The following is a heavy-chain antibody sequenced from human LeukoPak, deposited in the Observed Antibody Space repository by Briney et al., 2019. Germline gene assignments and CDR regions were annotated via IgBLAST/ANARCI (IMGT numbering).Heavy chain of an antibody. J-gene: IGHJ4*02. CDR3: ARIPLGFSGAYYFDS. Sequence: SETLSLTCTVSRGSLSGSIRSHYWSWLRQPPGKGLEWIGYIASSGSTNDNPSLRSRVTISADTSKNQFFLNLSSVSAADTAVYYCARIPLGFSGAYYFDSWAREPWSPSP. CDR2: IASSGST. V-gene: IGHV4-4*09. D-gene: IGHD1-26*01. CDR1: RGSLSGSIRSHY.